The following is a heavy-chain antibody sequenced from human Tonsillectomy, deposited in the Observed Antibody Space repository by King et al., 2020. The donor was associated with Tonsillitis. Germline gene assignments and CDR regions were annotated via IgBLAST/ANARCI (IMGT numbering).Heavy chain of an antibody. CDR2: IRVYNGNT. D-gene: IGHD2-2*01. Sequence: VQLVESGAEVKKPGASVKVSCTASGYSFTSYGINWVRQAPGQGLEWVGWIRVYNGNTNYAQKFKGRVTMTTDTPTNTAYLELRSLRSDDTAVYFCARDPGMPTNNWIDPWGQGTLVTVSS. J-gene: IGHJ5*02. CDR1: GYSFTSYG. V-gene: IGHV1-18*01. CDR3: ARDPGMPTNNWIDP.